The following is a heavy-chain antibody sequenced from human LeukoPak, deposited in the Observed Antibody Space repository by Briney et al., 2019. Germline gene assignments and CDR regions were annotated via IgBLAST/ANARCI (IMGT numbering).Heavy chain of an antibody. Sequence: PGGSLRLSCAASGFTSSDYSMNWVRQAPGKGLEWVSYIRHTSTSIYYADSVKGRFTISRDNAKNSLYLQMNSLRAEDTAVYYCARDGGYDFWSGYYQDYWGQGTLVTVSS. CDR1: GFTSSDYS. D-gene: IGHD3-3*01. V-gene: IGHV3-21*05. CDR2: IRHTSTSI. J-gene: IGHJ4*02. CDR3: ARDGGYDFWSGYYQDY.